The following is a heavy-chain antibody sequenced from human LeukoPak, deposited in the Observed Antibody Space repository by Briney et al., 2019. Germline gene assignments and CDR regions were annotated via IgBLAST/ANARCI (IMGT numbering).Heavy chain of an antibody. D-gene: IGHD2-2*01. CDR3: ARDLCSSTSCYVEYGGWFDP. CDR2: IIPIFGTA. CDR1: GGTFSSYA. V-gene: IGHV1-69*05. J-gene: IGHJ5*02. Sequence: VASVKVSCKASGGTFSSYAISWVRQAPGQGLEWMGRIIPIFGTANYAQKFQGRVTITTDESTSTAYMELSSLRSEDTAVYYCARDLCSSTSCYVEYGGWFDPWGQGTLVTVSS.